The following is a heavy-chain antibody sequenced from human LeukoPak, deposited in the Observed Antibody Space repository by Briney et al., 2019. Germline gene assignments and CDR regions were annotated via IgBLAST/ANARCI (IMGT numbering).Heavy chain of an antibody. CDR2: INPSGGST. CDR1: GYTFTSYY. J-gene: IGHJ4*02. CDR3: ARDDVVVVGIDY. D-gene: IGHD2-15*01. V-gene: IGHV1-46*01. Sequence: ASVKVSCKASGYTFTSYYMHWVRQAPGQGLEWMGIINPSGGSTIYAQKFQGRVTMTRDTSTSTVYMELSSLRSEDTAVYYCARDDVVVVGIDYWGQGTLVTVSS.